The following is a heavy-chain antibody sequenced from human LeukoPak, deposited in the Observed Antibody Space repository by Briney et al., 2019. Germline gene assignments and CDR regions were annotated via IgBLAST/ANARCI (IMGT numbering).Heavy chain of an antibody. D-gene: IGHD6-6*01. CDR3: AKDQYSSSAYYFDY. Sequence: GGSLRLSCAASGFTFSSYAMSWVRQAPGKGLEWVSAISGSGGSTYYADSVKGRFTISRDNSKNTLYLQMNSLGAEDTAVYYCAKDQYSSSAYYFDYWGQGTLVTVSS. V-gene: IGHV3-23*01. CDR1: GFTFSSYA. CDR2: ISGSGGST. J-gene: IGHJ4*02.